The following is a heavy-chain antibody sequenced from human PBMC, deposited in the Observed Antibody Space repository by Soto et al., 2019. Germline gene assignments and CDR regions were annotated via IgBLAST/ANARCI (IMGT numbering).Heavy chain of an antibody. CDR3: AKDIGGGLVTTSGYFDY. V-gene: IGHV3-9*01. D-gene: IGHD4-17*01. J-gene: IGHJ4*02. Sequence: EVQLVESGGGLVQPGRSLRLSCAASGFTFDDYAMHWVRQAPGKGLEWVSGISWNSGSIGYADSVKGRFTISRDNAKNSLYLQMNSLRAEVTALYYCAKDIGGGLVTTSGYFDYWGQGTLVTVSS. CDR1: GFTFDDYA. CDR2: ISWNSGSI.